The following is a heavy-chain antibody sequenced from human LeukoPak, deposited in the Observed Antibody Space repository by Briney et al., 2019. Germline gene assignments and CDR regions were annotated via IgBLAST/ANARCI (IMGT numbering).Heavy chain of an antibody. CDR3: ARDSEYSSSFAFDI. Sequence: GGSLRLSCAASGFTFSSHWMTWVRQAPGKGLEWVANINQDGSERYYVDSVKGRFIISRDNAKNSLYLQMNSLRAEDTAVYYCARDSEYSSSFAFDIWGQGTMVTVSS. CDR1: GFTFSSHW. CDR2: INQDGSER. J-gene: IGHJ3*02. V-gene: IGHV3-7*01. D-gene: IGHD6-13*01.